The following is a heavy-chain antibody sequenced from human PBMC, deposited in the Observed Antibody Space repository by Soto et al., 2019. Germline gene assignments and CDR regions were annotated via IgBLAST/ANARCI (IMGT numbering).Heavy chain of an antibody. CDR1: GFTFSSYA. Sequence: GGSLRLSCAASGFTFSSYAMSWVRQAPGKGLEWVSGITASGGSTSYADSVKGRFTISRDNSKNTLYLQMNSLRAEDTAVYYCAKGAQYSSSWYRSFYFDYWGQGTLVTVSS. V-gene: IGHV3-23*01. D-gene: IGHD6-13*01. J-gene: IGHJ4*02. CDR2: ITASGGST. CDR3: AKGAQYSSSWYRSFYFDY.